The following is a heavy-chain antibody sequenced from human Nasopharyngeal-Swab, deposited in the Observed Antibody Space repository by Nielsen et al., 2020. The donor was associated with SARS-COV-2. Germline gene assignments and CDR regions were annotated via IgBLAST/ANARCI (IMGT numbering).Heavy chain of an antibody. CDR3: ARHSSLLMDV. J-gene: IGHJ6*03. CDR1: GYTFTSYG. V-gene: IGHV1-18*04. D-gene: IGHD3-22*01. Sequence: ASVKVSCKASGYTFTSYGISWVRQAPGQGLEWMGWIGAYNGNTNYAQKLQGRVTMTTDTSTSTVYMELSSLRSEDTAVYYCARHSSLLMDVWGKGTTVTVSS. CDR2: IGAYNGNT.